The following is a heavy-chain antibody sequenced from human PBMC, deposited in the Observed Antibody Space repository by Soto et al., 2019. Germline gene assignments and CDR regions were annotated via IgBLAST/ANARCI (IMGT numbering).Heavy chain of an antibody. CDR2: IYLGGSA. Sequence: QVQLQESGPGLVKPSETLSLTCTVSGDSVTSDYWSWIRQPPAKRLEYIGFIYLGGSANYKPSLACRVTISPDKPKNQLSLRLTSVPAADTAVYYCTRGKWFPRGYGMDVWGRGTTVTV. D-gene: IGHD3-22*01. V-gene: IGHV4-59*02. CDR3: TRGKWFPRGYGMDV. CDR1: GDSVTSDY. J-gene: IGHJ6*02.